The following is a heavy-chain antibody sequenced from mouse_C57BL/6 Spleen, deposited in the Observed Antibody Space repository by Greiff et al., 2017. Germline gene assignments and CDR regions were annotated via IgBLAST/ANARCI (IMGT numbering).Heavy chain of an antibody. Sequence: QVQLQQSGAELMKPGASVKLSCKATGYTFTGYWIEWVKQRPGHGLEWIGEILPGSGSTTYNEKFKGKATFTADTSSNTAYMQLSSLTTEDSASYYCARSGRRYAMDYWGQGTSVTVSS. CDR3: ARSGRRYAMDY. V-gene: IGHV1-9*01. J-gene: IGHJ4*01. D-gene: IGHD3-1*01. CDR2: ILPGSGST. CDR1: GYTFTGYW.